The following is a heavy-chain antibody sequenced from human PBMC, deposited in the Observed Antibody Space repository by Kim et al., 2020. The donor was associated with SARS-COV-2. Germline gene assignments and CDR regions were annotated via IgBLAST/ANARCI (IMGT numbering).Heavy chain of an antibody. CDR2: ISGSGSSI. Sequence: GGSLRLSCAASGFSFSDYYMSWIRQAPGKGLEWVSFISGSGSSIYYADSVKDRFTISRDNAKNSLYLQMDSLRAEDTAVYYCARFWDSRVSPFDYWGQGTLVTVSS. CDR3: ARFWDSRVSPFDY. CDR1: GFSFSDYY. J-gene: IGHJ4*02. V-gene: IGHV3-11*01. D-gene: IGHD3-16*01.